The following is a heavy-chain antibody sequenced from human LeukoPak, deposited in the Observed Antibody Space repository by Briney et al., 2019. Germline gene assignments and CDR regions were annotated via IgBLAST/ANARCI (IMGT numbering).Heavy chain of an antibody. CDR1: GGSFSGYY. J-gene: IGHJ3*02. V-gene: IGHV4-34*01. CDR3: ASRDANIVGATRAFDI. Sequence: PSETLSLTCAVYGGSFSGYYWSWIRQPPGKGLEWIGEINHSGSTNYNPSLKSRVTISVDTSKNQFFLKLSSVTAADTAVYYCASRDANIVGATRAFDIWGQGAMVTVSS. CDR2: INHSGST. D-gene: IGHD1-26*01.